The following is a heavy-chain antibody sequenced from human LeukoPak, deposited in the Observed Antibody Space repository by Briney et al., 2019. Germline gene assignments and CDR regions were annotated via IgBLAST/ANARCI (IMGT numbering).Heavy chain of an antibody. CDR2: IYTSGST. CDR1: GGSISSYY. V-gene: IGHV4-4*07. J-gene: IGHJ4*02. D-gene: IGHD3-22*01. CDR3: ARSGYYYDIGYFDY. Sequence: SETLSLTCTVSGGSISSYYWSWIRQPAGKGLEWIGRIYTSGSTNYNPSLKSRVTMSVDTSKNQFSLKLSSVTAADTAVYYCARSGYYYDIGYFDYWGQGTLVTVSS.